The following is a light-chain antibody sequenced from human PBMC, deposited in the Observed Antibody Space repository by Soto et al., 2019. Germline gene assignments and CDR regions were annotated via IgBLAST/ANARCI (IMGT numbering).Light chain of an antibody. J-gene: IGLJ3*02. Sequence: QSALTQPPSASGSPGQSVTISCTGTSRDVGAYNYVSWYRQHPGKAPKLLIFEVNSRPSGVPDRFSGSKSGNTASLTVSGLQAEDESHYYCSSYAGSNTWVFGGGTKLTVL. CDR3: SSYAGSNTWV. V-gene: IGLV2-8*01. CDR2: EVN. CDR1: SRDVGAYNY.